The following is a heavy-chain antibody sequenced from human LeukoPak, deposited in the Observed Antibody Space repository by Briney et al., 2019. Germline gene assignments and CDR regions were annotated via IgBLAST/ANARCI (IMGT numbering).Heavy chain of an antibody. CDR1: GFTFSSYS. V-gene: IGHV3-48*01. Sequence: PGGPLRLSCAASGFTFSSYSMNWVRQAPGKGLEWVSYITSSSSTIQYADSAKGRFTISRDNSKNTLYLQMNSLRAEDTAVYYCAREAGYRGYYYYGMDVWGQGTTVTVSS. J-gene: IGHJ6*02. CDR2: ITSSSSTI. D-gene: IGHD1-26*01. CDR3: AREAGYRGYYYYGMDV.